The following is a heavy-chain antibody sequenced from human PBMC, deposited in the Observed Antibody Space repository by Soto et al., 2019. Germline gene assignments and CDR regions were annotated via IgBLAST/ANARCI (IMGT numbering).Heavy chain of an antibody. Sequence: QVQLVESGGGVVQPGRSLRLSCAASGFTFSSYGMHWVRQAPGKGLEWVAVIWYDGSNKYYADSVKGRFTISRDNSKNTLYMQMNSLRAEDTAVYYCARDGVDDFWSGLVNWFDPWGQGTLVTVSS. CDR1: GFTFSSYG. V-gene: IGHV3-33*01. D-gene: IGHD3-3*01. CDR3: ARDGVDDFWSGLVNWFDP. CDR2: IWYDGSNK. J-gene: IGHJ5*02.